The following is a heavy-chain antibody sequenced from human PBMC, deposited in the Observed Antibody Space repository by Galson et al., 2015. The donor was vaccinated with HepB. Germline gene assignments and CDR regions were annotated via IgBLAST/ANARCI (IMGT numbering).Heavy chain of an antibody. J-gene: IGHJ6*03. D-gene: IGHD4-11*01. CDR2: MNPNSGNT. Sequence: SVKVSCKASGYTFTSYDINWVRQATGQGLEWMGWMNPNSGNTGYAQKFQGRVTMTRNTSISTAYMELSSLRSEDTAVYYCARGRRGPGNSNYERYYYYYMDVWGKGTTVTVSS. CDR3: ARGRRGPGNSNYERYYYYYMDV. CDR1: GYTFTSYD. V-gene: IGHV1-8*01.